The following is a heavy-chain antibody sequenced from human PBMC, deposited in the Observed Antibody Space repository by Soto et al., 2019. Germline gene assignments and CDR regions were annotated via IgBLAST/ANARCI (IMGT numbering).Heavy chain of an antibody. CDR1: GGSISSGDYY. CDR2: IYYSGST. Sequence: QVQLQESGPGLVKPSQTLSLTCTVSGGSISSGDYYWSWIRQPPGKGLEWIGYIYYSGSTYYNPSLKSRVTISVDTYKNQFSLKLSSVTAADTAVYYCARGADIVVVVGACFDYWGQGNLVTVSS. D-gene: IGHD2-15*01. J-gene: IGHJ4*02. V-gene: IGHV4-30-4*01. CDR3: ARGADIVVVVGACFDY.